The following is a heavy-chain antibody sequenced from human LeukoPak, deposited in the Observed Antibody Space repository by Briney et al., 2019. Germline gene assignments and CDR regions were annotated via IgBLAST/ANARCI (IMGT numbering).Heavy chain of an antibody. J-gene: IGHJ3*02. CDR2: ISWNSGSI. CDR3: ANSLFMRYDAFDI. V-gene: IGHV3-9*01. CDR1: GFTFDDYA. Sequence: PGGSLRLSCAASGFTFDDYAMHWVRQAPGKGLEWVSGISWNSGSIGYADSVKGRFTISRDNAKNSLYLQMNSLRAEDTALYYCANSLFMRYDAFDIWGQGTMVTVSS. D-gene: IGHD3-16*01.